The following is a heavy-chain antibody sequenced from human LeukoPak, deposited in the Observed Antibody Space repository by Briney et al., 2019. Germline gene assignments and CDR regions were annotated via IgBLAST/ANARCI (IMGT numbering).Heavy chain of an antibody. CDR3: ARMGQGWSSGYYHYYGKDV. CDR2: IYHSGST. CDR1: GGSISSYY. Sequence: SETLSLTCTVSGGSISSYYWSWIRQPPGKGLEWIGYIYHSGSTNYNPSLKSRVTISIDTSKNQFSLKLSSVTAADTAVYYCARMGQGWSSGYYHYYGKDVWGQGTTVTVSS. D-gene: IGHD3-22*01. J-gene: IGHJ6*02. V-gene: IGHV4-59*08.